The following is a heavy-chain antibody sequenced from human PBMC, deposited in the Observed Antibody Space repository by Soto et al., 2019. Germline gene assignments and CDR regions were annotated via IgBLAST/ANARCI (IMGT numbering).Heavy chain of an antibody. J-gene: IGHJ3*01. V-gene: IGHV1-69*06. CDR2: IIPIIDTT. CDR3: AREPRDRADFSL. Sequence: QVQLVQSGAEVKKPGSSVKVSCQASGGNFDNYAISWVRQAPAQGLQWMGGIIPIIDTTHYAQKLQGRVTISADRGRTTVYMELTGPTSDDSATYFCAREPRDRADFSLWGQGTVVPVSS. D-gene: IGHD3-3*01. CDR1: GGNFDNYA.